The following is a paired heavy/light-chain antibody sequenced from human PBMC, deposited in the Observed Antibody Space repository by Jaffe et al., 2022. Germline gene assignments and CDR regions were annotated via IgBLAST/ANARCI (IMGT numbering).Light chain of an antibody. CDR1: QSVLYSSNNKNS. CDR3: HQYYSTPYT. V-gene: IGKV4-1*01. Sequence: DIVMTQSPDSLAVSLGERATINCKSSQSVLYSSNNKNSLAWYRQKPGQPPKLLIYWASTRESGVPDRFSGSGSGTDFTLTISSLQAEDVAVYYCHQYYSTPYTFGQGTKLEIK. CDR2: WAS. J-gene: IGKJ2*01.
Heavy chain of an antibody. V-gene: IGHV3-23*01. J-gene: IGHJ4*02. CDR2: ISNSASGS. CDR1: GFTFSSHA. D-gene: IGHD2-15*01. Sequence: EVQLLESGGGSVQPGGSLRLSCAASGFTFSSHAMSWVRQAPGKGLEWVSSISNSASGSNYADSVKGRFTISRDNSMNTLYLQMNSLRAEDTAVYYCAKDQWWHNYWGQGTLVTVSS. CDR3: AKDQWWHNY.